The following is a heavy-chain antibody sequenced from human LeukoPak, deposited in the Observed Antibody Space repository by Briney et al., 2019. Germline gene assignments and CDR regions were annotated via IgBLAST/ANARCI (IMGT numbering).Heavy chain of an antibody. D-gene: IGHD3-9*01. CDR1: GFKFSDYG. Sequence: GGSLRLSCAASGFKFSDYGMSWVRQAPGKGLEWVSGINCNADSTGYADSVKGRFTISKDNAKNSLFLQMNSLRAEDTAMYYCARAILSDPKYYGMDVWGQGTTVTVSS. CDR2: INCNADST. J-gene: IGHJ6*02. V-gene: IGHV3-20*04. CDR3: ARAILSDPKYYGMDV.